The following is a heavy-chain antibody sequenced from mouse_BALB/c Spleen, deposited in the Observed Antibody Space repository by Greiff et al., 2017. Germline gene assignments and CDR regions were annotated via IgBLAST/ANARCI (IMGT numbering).Heavy chain of an antibody. CDR3: TRSYYGNYDAY. D-gene: IGHD2-10*01. V-gene: IGHV14-3*02. CDR2: IDPANGNT. Sequence: VQLQQSGAELVKPGASVKLSCTASGFNIKDTYMHWVKQRPEQGLEWIGRIDPANGNTKYDPKFQGKATITADTSSNTAYLQLSSLTSEDTAVYYCTRSYYGNYDAYWGQGTLVTVSA. CDR1: GFNIKDTY. J-gene: IGHJ3*01.